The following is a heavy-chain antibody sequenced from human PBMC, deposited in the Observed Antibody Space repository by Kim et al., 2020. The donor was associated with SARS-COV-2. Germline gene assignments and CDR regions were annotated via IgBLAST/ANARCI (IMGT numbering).Heavy chain of an antibody. CDR2: ISYDGSNK. CDR1: GFTFSSYA. V-gene: IGHV3-30-3*01. Sequence: GGSLRLSCAASGFTFSSYAMHWVRQAPGKGLEWVAVISYDGSNKYYADSVKGRFTISRDNSKNTLYLQMNSLRAEDTAVYYCARSRGGSYEDAFDIWCQG. CDR3: ARSRGGSYEDAFDI. J-gene: IGHJ3*02. D-gene: IGHD1-26*01.